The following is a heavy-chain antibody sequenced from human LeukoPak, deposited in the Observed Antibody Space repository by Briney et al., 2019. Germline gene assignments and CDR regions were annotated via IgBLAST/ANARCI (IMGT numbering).Heavy chain of an antibody. V-gene: IGHV4-39*07. CDR1: SGSISSGPYY. CDR3: ARAPVSTAYLHYYSMDV. CDR2: ISYSGTT. D-gene: IGHD3-9*01. J-gene: IGHJ6*03. Sequence: SETLSLTCTVSSGSISSGPYYWGWIRQSPGKGLEWIGSISYSGTTYYNPSLKSRVTISVDTSKNQFSLKLSSVTAADTALYYCARAPVSTAYLHYYSMDVWGKGTTVTVSS.